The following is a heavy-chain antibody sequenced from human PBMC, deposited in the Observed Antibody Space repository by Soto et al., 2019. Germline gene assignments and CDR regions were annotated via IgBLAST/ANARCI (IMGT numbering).Heavy chain of an antibody. CDR3: TTDTASNYDFWSGYSQYYYYYGMDV. D-gene: IGHD3-3*01. J-gene: IGHJ6*02. CDR2: IKSKTDGGTT. V-gene: IGHV3-15*01. CDR1: GFTFSNAW. Sequence: SGGSLRLSCAASGFTFSNAWMSWVRQAPGKGLEWVGRIKSKTDGGTTDYAAPVKGRFTISRDDSKNTLYLQMNGLKTEDTAVYYCTTDTASNYDFWSGYSQYYYYYGMDVWGQGTTVTVSS.